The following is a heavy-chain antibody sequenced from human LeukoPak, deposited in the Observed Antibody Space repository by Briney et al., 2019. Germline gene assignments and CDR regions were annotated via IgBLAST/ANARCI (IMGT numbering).Heavy chain of an antibody. V-gene: IGHV4-34*01. Sequence: SETLSLTCAVYGGSFSGYYWSWIRQPPGKGLEWIGEINHSGSTNYNPSLKSRVTISVDTSKNQFSLKLTSVTAADTAVYYCARGGAARPFSCFGPWGQGTLVTVSS. CDR1: GGSFSGYY. CDR3: ARGGAARPFSCFGP. J-gene: IGHJ5*02. CDR2: INHSGST. D-gene: IGHD6-6*01.